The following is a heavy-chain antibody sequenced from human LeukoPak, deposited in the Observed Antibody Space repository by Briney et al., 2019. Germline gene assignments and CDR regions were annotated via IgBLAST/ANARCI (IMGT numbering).Heavy chain of an antibody. D-gene: IGHD2-8*01. J-gene: IGHJ5*02. V-gene: IGHV3-30*04. CDR2: ISYDGGDK. CDR1: GFLFNTYA. Sequence: SGGSLRLSCAASGFLFNTYALHWVRQAPGKGLEWVAVISYDGGDKYYADSVKGQFTISRDNAKNSLYLQMNSLRSDDTAVYYCARIPDIVLMVYAAPRYNWFDPWGQGTLVTVSS. CDR3: ARIPDIVLMVYAAPRYNWFDP.